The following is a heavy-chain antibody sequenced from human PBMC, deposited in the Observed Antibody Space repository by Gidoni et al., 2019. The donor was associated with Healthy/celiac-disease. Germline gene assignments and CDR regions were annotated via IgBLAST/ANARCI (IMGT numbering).Heavy chain of an antibody. Sequence: VQLVESGGGVVQPGRSLRLSCAASGFTFSSYGMHWVRQAPGKGLEWVAVISYDGSNKYYADSVKGRFTISRDNSKNTLYLQMNSLRAEDTAVYYCAKRAEWLPPQYYYYGMDVWGQGTTVTVSS. V-gene: IGHV3-30*18. CDR3: AKRAEWLPPQYYYYGMDV. D-gene: IGHD3-3*01. CDR1: GFTFSSYG. CDR2: ISYDGSNK. J-gene: IGHJ6*02.